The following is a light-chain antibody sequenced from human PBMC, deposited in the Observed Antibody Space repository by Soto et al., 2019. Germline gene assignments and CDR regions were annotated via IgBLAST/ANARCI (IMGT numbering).Light chain of an antibody. CDR3: QQYDNRPGT. V-gene: IGKV3-15*01. CDR1: QSVSSH. J-gene: IGKJ1*01. CDR2: GAS. Sequence: EIVMTQSPSTLSVSPGERATLSCRASQSVSSHLAWYQHTPGQPPRLLLYGASIRLSGIPARFSGSGSGTEFTLTINSLQSEDFAVYYCQQYDNRPGTFGQGTKVEIK.